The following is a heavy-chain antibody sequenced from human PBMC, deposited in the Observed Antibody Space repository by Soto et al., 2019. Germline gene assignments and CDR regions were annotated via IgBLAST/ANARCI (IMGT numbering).Heavy chain of an antibody. CDR2: IYYSGST. J-gene: IGHJ4*02. CDR3: ARLSEWLAFDY. CDR1: GGSISSYY. Sequence: TSETLSLTCTVSGGSISSYYWSWIRQPPGKGLVWIGYIYYSGSTNYNPSFKSRVTISVDTSKNQFSLKLSSLTAADTAVYYCARLSEWLAFDYWGQGTLVTVSS. D-gene: IGHD6-19*01. V-gene: IGHV4-59*08.